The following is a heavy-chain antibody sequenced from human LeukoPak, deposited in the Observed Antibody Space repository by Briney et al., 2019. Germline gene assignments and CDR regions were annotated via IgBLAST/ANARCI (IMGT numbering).Heavy chain of an antibody. CDR1: GGSISSGSYY. Sequence: SETLSLTCTVSGGSISSGSYYWSWIRQPAGKGLEWIGRIYTSGSTNYNPSLKSRVTISVDTSKNQFSLKLSSVTAADTAVYYCARDKYYYGSGSYYWSSYYYYMDVWGKGTTVTISS. CDR2: IYTSGST. CDR3: ARDKYYYGSGSYYWSSYYYYMDV. J-gene: IGHJ6*03. V-gene: IGHV4-61*02. D-gene: IGHD3-10*01.